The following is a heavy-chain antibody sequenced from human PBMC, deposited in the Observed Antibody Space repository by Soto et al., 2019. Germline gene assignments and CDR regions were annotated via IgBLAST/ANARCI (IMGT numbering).Heavy chain of an antibody. CDR2: IYYSGST. V-gene: IGHV4-39*01. CDR1: GGSISSSSYY. CDR3: ARHPSSGWDTPNYYYYGMDV. Sequence: SETLSLTCTVSGGSISSSSYYWGWIRQPPGKGLEWIGSIYYSGSTYYNPSLKSRVTISVDTSKNQFSLKLSSVTAADTAVYYCARHPSSGWDTPNYYYYGMDVWGQGTTVTVSS. J-gene: IGHJ6*02. D-gene: IGHD6-19*01.